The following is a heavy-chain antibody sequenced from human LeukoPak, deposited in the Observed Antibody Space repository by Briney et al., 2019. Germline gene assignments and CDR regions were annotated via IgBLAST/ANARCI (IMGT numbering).Heavy chain of an antibody. CDR1: GFTFTNSW. Sequence: GGSLRLSCAAFGFTFTNSWMSGVRQSAGKGLEWVANINQDGSQTDYLDSVKGRFTVSRDNARNSLYLQMNSLRAEDTAVDYCVRHINYWGQGTLVTVSS. V-gene: IGHV3-7*05. CDR3: VRHINY. J-gene: IGHJ4*02. D-gene: IGHD2-21*01. CDR2: INQDGSQT.